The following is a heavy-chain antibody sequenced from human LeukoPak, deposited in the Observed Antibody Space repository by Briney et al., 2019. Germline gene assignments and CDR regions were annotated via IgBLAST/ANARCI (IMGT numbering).Heavy chain of an antibody. CDR1: GFTVSSYA. CDR3: ARDPAGNYGDYAWDWFDP. CDR2: ISGSGGST. D-gene: IGHD4-17*01. V-gene: IGHV3-23*01. J-gene: IGHJ5*02. Sequence: GGSLRLSCAASGFTVSSYAMSWVRQAPGKGLEWVSAISGSGGSTYYADSVKGRFTISRDNAKNSLYLQMNSLRAEDTAVYYCARDPAGNYGDYAWDWFDPWGQGTLVTVSS.